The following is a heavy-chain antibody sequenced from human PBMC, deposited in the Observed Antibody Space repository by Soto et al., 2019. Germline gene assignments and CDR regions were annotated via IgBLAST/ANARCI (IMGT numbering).Heavy chain of an antibody. V-gene: IGHV2-5*02. CDR3: AHRRAYCSGGTCYSIWFDP. CDR1: GFSLSISGVG. J-gene: IGHJ5*02. Sequence: SGPTLVNPTQTLTLTGTFSGFSLSISGVGVGWIRQPPGKALEWLALIYWDDDKRYSPSLKSRLTITKDTSKNQVVLTMTNMDPVDTATYYCAHRRAYCSGGTCYSIWFDPWGQGTLVTVSS. D-gene: IGHD2-15*01. CDR2: IYWDDDK.